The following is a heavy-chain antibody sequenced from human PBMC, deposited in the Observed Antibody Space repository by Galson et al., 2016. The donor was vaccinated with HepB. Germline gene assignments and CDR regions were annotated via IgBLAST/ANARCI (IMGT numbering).Heavy chain of an antibody. CDR1: GGSLSSSSYY. J-gene: IGHJ4*02. CDR3: ARIAVTLDYYFDY. CDR2: LYYTGGS. D-gene: IGHD6-19*01. Sequence: LTCTVSGGSLSSSSYYWGWIRQPPGKGLEWIGSLYYTGGSDYNPSLKSRVTISVDTSKNQFSLRVSSVTAADTAVYYCARIAVTLDYYFDYWGQGTLVTVSS. V-gene: IGHV4-39*01.